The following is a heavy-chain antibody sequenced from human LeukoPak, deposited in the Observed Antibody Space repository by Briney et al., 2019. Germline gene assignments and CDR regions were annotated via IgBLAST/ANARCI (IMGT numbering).Heavy chain of an antibody. Sequence: PSETLSLTXTVSGGSISSYYWSWIRQPPGKGLEWIGYIYYSGSTNYNPSLTSRVTMSVDTSKNQFSLTLSSVTSAAPAVSSCAGGSFGITMVRGKDYYYMDVWGKGTTVNGSS. D-gene: IGHD3-10*01. CDR2: IYYSGST. J-gene: IGHJ6*03. V-gene: IGHV4-59*12. CDR3: AGGSFGITMVRGKDYYYMDV. CDR1: GGSISSYY.